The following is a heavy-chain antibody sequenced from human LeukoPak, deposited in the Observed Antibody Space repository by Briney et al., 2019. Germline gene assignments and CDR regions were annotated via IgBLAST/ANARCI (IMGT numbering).Heavy chain of an antibody. D-gene: IGHD3-10*01. J-gene: IGHJ6*03. CDR2: IYTSGST. CDR3: ARGGNLRGHYYYYYYMDV. Sequence: SETLSLTCTVSGGSISSYYWSWIRQPAGKGLEWIGRIYTSGSTNYNPSLKSRVTMSVDTSKNQFSLKLSSVTAADTAVYYCARGGNLRGHYYYYYYMDVWGKGTTVTVSS. V-gene: IGHV4-4*07. CDR1: GGSISSYY.